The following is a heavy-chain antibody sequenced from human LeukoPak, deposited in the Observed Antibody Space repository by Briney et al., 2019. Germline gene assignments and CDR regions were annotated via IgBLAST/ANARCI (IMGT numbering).Heavy chain of an antibody. CDR1: GYTFTGYY. D-gene: IGHD1-26*01. CDR2: INPNSGGT. Sequence: ATVKVSCKASGYTFTGYYMHWVRQAPGQGLEWMGWINPNSGGTNYAQKFQGRVTMTRDTSISTAYMELSRLRSDDTAVYYCARHIVGATTYFDYWGQGTLVTVSS. CDR3: ARHIVGATTYFDY. V-gene: IGHV1-2*02. J-gene: IGHJ4*02.